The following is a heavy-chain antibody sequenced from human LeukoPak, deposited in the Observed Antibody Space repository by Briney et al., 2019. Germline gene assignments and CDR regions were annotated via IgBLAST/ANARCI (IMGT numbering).Heavy chain of an antibody. V-gene: IGHV4-34*01. D-gene: IGHD5-12*01. CDR1: GGSFSGYY. Sequence: SETLSLTCAVYGGSFSGYYWSWIRQPPGKGLEWIGEINHSGSTNYNPSLKSRVAISVDTSKNQFSLKLSSVTAADTAVYYCARVAVAHDAFDIWGQGTMVTVSS. CDR3: ARVAVAHDAFDI. CDR2: INHSGST. J-gene: IGHJ3*02.